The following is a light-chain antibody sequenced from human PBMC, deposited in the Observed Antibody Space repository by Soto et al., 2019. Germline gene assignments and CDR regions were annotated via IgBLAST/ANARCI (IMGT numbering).Light chain of an antibody. CDR1: QSVLYSSNNQNY. CDR2: WAS. Sequence: DIVMTQSPDSLAVSLGERATINCKSSQSVLYSSNNQNYLAWYQQKPGQPPKLLIYWASTRESGVPDRFRGSGSGTDFTLTISSLQAEDVAVYYCQQYYSTPPTFGQGTKLEIK. V-gene: IGKV4-1*01. CDR3: QQYYSTPPT. J-gene: IGKJ2*01.